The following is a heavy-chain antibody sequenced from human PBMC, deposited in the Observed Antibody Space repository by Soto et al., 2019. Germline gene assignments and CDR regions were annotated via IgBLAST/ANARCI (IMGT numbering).Heavy chain of an antibody. V-gene: IGHV3-30*03. CDR2: ISYDGSNK. J-gene: IGHJ6*02. CDR3: ARDYYRFNSGYGFSMDV. D-gene: IGHD5-12*01. CDR1: GITFRSYG. Sequence: GGAPRPPWGAPGITFRSYGMDWGPQAPGKGLEWVAGISYDGSNKYYADSVKGRFTISRDNSKNTLYLQMNSLRAEDTAVYYCARDYYRFNSGYGFSMDVWGQGTTVTVSS.